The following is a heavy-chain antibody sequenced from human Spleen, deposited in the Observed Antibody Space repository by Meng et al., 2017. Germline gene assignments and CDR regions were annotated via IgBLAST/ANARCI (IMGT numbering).Heavy chain of an antibody. CDR3: ARWDRSGSYQVY. D-gene: IGHD1-26*01. J-gene: IGHJ4*02. CDR2: IYHSGST. V-gene: IGHV4-39*07. CDR1: GGSVRSTTFY. Sequence: LQLQEPGHRLVKPSEPLAPTCTVSGGSVRSTTFYWVWIRQPPGQGLEWIGEIYHSGSTNYNPSLKSRVTISVDKSKNQFSLNLSSVTAADTAVYYCARWDRSGSYQVYWGQGTLVTVSS.